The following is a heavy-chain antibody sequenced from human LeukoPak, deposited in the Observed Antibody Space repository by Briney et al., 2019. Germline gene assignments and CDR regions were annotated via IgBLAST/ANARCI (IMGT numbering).Heavy chain of an antibody. CDR1: GGSISSGGYY. CDR2: IYYSGST. CDR3: ARGYYDYVWGSYSPYYFDY. D-gene: IGHD3-16*01. V-gene: IGHV4-31*03. Sequence: PSETLSLTCTVSGGSISSGGYYWSWIRQHPGKGLEWIGYIYYSGSTYYNPSLKSRVTISVDTSKNQFSLKLSSVTAADTAVYYCARGYYDYVWGSYSPYYFDYWGQGTLVTVSS. J-gene: IGHJ4*02.